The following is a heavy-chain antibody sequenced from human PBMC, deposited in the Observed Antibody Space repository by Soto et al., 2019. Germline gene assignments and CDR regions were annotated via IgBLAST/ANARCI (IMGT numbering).Heavy chain of an antibody. CDR1: GGSISSGGYC. V-gene: IGHV4-31*03. D-gene: IGHD3-10*01. CDR3: ARGLHYYGSGSNFDY. Sequence: PSETLSLTCTVSGGSISSGGYCWSWIRQHPGKGLEWIGYIYYSGSTYYNPSLKSRVTISVDTSKNQFSLKLSSVTAADTAVYYCARGLHYYGSGSNFDYWGQGTLVTVSS. J-gene: IGHJ4*02. CDR2: IYYSGST.